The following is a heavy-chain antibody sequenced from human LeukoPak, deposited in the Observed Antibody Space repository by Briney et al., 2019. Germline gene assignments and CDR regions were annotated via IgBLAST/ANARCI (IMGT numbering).Heavy chain of an antibody. CDR3: ARGGGRWLPQRH. J-gene: IGHJ4*02. D-gene: IGHD5-24*01. CDR2: IYYSGST. Sequence: SETLSLTCTVSGGSISSYYWSWIRQPPGKGLEWIGYIYYSGSTNYNPSLKSRVTISVDTSKNQFSLKLSSVTAADTAVYYCARGGGRWLPQRHWGQGTLVTVSS. V-gene: IGHV4-59*01. CDR1: GGSISSYY.